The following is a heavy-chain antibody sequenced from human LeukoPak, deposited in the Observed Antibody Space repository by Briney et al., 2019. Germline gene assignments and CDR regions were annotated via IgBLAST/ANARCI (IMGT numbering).Heavy chain of an antibody. CDR3: ARGPLLLWFGELLRPYYFDY. CDR2: INHSGST. J-gene: IGHJ4*02. Sequence: SETLSLTCTVSGGSISSYYWSWIRQPPGKGLEWVGEINHSGSTNYNPSLKSRVTISVDTSKNQFSLKLSSVTAADTAVYYCARGPLLLWFGELLRPYYFDYWGQGTLVTVSS. D-gene: IGHD3-10*01. V-gene: IGHV4-34*01. CDR1: GGSISSYY.